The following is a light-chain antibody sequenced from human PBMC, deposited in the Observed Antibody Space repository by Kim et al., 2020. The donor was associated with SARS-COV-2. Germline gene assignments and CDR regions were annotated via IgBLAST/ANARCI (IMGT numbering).Light chain of an antibody. CDR1: TPNIGRKY. J-gene: IGLJ1*01. CDR3: AAWDDSLSGYV. Sequence: QTDTLSCSGSTPNIGRKYIYGYQHPPGAAPTLLLYANNPRPSGVPDRFSGSKSGTSASRAISGLRSEDEADYYCAAWDDSLSGYVVGTGTKVTV. CDR2: ANN. V-gene: IGLV1-47*01.